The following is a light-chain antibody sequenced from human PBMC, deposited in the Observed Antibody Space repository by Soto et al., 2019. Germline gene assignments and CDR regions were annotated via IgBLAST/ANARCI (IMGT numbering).Light chain of an antibody. CDR1: SSDVGTYTL. V-gene: IGLV2-23*02. CDR2: EVN. CDR3: SSYAGPIIFYV. J-gene: IGLJ1*01. Sequence: QSVLTQPASVSGSPGQSITISCTGTSSDVGTYTLVSWYQQHPGKAPKLVIYEVNKRPAGVSKRFSGSKSGDTASLTISGLQAEDEADYYCSSYAGPIIFYVFGTGTKLTVL.